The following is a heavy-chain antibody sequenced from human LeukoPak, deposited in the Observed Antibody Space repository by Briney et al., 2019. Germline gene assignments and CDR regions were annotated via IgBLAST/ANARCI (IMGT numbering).Heavy chain of an antibody. J-gene: IGHJ4*02. CDR1: GFTFSRIA. CDR2: IKQDGSEK. Sequence: PGGSLRLSCAASGFTFSRIAMSWVRQAPGKGLEWVANIKQDGSEKYYVDSVKGRFTISRDNAKNSLYLQMNSLRAEDTAVYYCASRAGYTGSWSAFDYWGQGTLVTVSS. V-gene: IGHV3-7*05. CDR3: ASRAGYTGSWSAFDY. D-gene: IGHD6-13*01.